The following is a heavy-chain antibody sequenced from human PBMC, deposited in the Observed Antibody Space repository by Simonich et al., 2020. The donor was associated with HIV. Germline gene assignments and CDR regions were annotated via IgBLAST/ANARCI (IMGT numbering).Heavy chain of an antibody. Sequence: EVQLVEYGGGLVQPGGSLKLSCAASGFTFSGSSMHWVRQASGKGLEWVGRIRSKANSYATTYAASVKGRFTISRDDSKNTAYLQMNSLKTEDTAVYYCSRQIVGATTAGYWGQGTLVTVSS. V-gene: IGHV3-73*02. CDR1: GFTFSGSS. J-gene: IGHJ4*02. D-gene: IGHD1-26*01. CDR3: SRQIVGATTAGY. CDR2: IRSKANSYAT.